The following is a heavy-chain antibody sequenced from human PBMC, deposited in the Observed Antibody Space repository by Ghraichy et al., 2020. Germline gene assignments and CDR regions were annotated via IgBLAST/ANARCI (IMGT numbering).Heavy chain of an antibody. D-gene: IGHD2-2*01. Sequence: GGSLRLSCAASGFTFSNYAMSWVRQAPGKGLEWVSAITGSGGNTYYADSVKGRFTISRDNSKNTLYLQVNSLRAEDTAVYYCAIQSSTTSWRYYDYWGQGTLVTVSS. J-gene: IGHJ4*02. V-gene: IGHV3-23*01. CDR3: AIQSSTTSWRYYDY. CDR1: GFTFSNYA. CDR2: ITGSGGNT.